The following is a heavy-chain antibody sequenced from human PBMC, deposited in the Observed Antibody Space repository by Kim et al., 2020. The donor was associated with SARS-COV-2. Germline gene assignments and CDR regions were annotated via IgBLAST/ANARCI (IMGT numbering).Heavy chain of an antibody. CDR3: ARGSGGYDYEVPFYYYYGMDV. V-gene: IGHV3-21*01. J-gene: IGHJ6*02. CDR1: GFTFSSYS. Sequence: GGSLRLSCAASGFTFSSYSMNWVRQAPGKGLEWVSSISSSSSYIYYADSVKGRFTISRDNAKNSLYLQMNSLRAEDTAVYYCARGSGGYDYEVPFYYYYGMDVWGQGTTVTVSS. D-gene: IGHD5-12*01. CDR2: ISSSSSYI.